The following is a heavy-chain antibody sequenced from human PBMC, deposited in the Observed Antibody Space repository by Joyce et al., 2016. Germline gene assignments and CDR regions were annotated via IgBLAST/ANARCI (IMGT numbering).Heavy chain of an antibody. D-gene: IGHD3-16*01. Sequence: EVQLVQSGGEVKKPGESLKISCKGVGYSFTSYWLGWVRQMPGKGLELMGIINPEDSDTRYSPSFQCQVTISGDRSIKTAHLRWGSLRASDTAIYYCARSAVRGTLSPFFDYWGQGSLVTVSS. J-gene: IGHJ4*02. CDR1: GYSFTSYW. CDR2: INPEDSDT. CDR3: ARSAVRGTLSPFFDY. V-gene: IGHV5-51*01.